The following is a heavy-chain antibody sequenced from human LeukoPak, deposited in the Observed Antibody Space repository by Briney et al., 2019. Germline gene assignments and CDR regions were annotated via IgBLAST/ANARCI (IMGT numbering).Heavy chain of an antibody. CDR3: AKDPDYYDSSGYSPGFDY. D-gene: IGHD3-22*01. CDR2: ISYDGSNK. J-gene: IGHJ4*02. Sequence: GGSLRLSCAASGFTFSSYGMHWVRQAPGKGLEWVAVISYDGSNKYYADSVKGRFTISRDNSKNTLYLQMNSLRAEDTAVYYCAKDPDYYDSSGYSPGFDYWGQGTLVTVSS. V-gene: IGHV3-30*18. CDR1: GFTFSSYG.